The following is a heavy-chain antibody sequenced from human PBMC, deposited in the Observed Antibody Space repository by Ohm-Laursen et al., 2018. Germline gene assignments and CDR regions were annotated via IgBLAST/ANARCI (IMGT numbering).Heavy chain of an antibody. J-gene: IGHJ3*02. V-gene: IGHV3-23*01. CDR3: AKDSRQIVGARGLDAFDI. Sequence: SLRLSCAASGFTFSSNAMSWVRQAPGKGLEWVSAIVGSGGSTYYADSMKGRFTISRDNSKNTLYLQMNSLRAEDTAVYYCAKDSRQIVGARGLDAFDIWGQGTMVTVSS. CDR2: IVGSGGST. CDR1: GFTFSSNA. D-gene: IGHD1-26*01.